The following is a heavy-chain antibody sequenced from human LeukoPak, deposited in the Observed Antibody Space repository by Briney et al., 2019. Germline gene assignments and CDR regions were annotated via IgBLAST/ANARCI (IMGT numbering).Heavy chain of an antibody. J-gene: IGHJ6*04. V-gene: IGHV3-66*01. CDR1: GFTVSSNY. CDR3: ASDTRTAPLGV. Sequence: PGGSLRLSCAASGFTVSSNYMSWVRQAPGKGLEWVSVIYSGGSTYYADSVKGRFTISRDNSKNTLYLQMNSLRAEDTAVYYCASDTRTAPLGVWGKGTTVTVSS. CDR2: IYSGGST. D-gene: IGHD5-18*01.